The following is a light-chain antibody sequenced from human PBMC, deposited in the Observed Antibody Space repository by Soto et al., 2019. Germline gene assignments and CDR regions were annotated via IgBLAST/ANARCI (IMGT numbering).Light chain of an antibody. CDR2: EVN. V-gene: IGLV2-8*01. CDR1: SSDVGDYKF. Sequence: QSALTQPPSASGSPGQSVTISCTGTSSDVGDYKFVSWYQQHPGKAPKLLMYEVNRRPSGVPDRFSGSKSGNTASLTVSGLQAEDEAEYYCSSYAGNNNVVFGGGTQLTVL. J-gene: IGLJ2*01. CDR3: SSYAGNNNVV.